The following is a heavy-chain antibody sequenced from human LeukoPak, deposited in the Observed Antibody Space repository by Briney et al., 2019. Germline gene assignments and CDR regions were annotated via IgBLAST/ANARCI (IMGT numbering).Heavy chain of an antibody. D-gene: IGHD7-27*01. Sequence: GGSLRLSCAASGFTFCDYYMSWIRQAPGKGREWVSYISSSGSTIYYADSVKGRFTISRDNAKNSLYLQMNSLRAEDTAVYYCARDLASATGATFDIWGQGTMVTVSS. CDR3: ARDLASATGATFDI. J-gene: IGHJ3*02. CDR2: ISSSGSTI. V-gene: IGHV3-11*04. CDR1: GFTFCDYY.